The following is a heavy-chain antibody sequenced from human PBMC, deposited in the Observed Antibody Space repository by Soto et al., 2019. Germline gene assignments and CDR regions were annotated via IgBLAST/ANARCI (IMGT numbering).Heavy chain of an antibody. J-gene: IGHJ4*02. CDR3: ARDFAYFDS. D-gene: IGHD3-3*01. Sequence: SETLSLTCTLSGASITSTTYFWAWIRQPPGKGLEWIGYVYHTGRTSYNPSLKSRVSISMDTSKNQFSLNLDSVTAADTAVYFCARDFAYFDSWGQGTLVTGSA. CDR2: VYHTGRT. CDR1: GASITSTTYF. V-gene: IGHV4-61*05.